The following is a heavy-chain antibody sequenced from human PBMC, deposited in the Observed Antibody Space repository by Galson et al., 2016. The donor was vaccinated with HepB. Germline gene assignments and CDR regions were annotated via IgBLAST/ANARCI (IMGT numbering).Heavy chain of an antibody. CDR2: ISYDGSDE. V-gene: IGHV3-30*18. D-gene: IGHD4-17*01. Sequence: SLRLSCAASGFTFYMYGMHWVRQAPGKGLEWVAVISYDGSDEQYADSVKGRFTISRDNSQHTVSLQMNSLRGEDTAVYYCAKDRAVKGRMYYFDFWGQGTLVTVSS. CDR3: AKDRAVKGRMYYFDF. CDR1: GFTFYMYG. J-gene: IGHJ4*02.